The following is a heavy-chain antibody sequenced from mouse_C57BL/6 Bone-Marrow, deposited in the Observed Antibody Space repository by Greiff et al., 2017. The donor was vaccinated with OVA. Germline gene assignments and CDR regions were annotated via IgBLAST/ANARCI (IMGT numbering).Heavy chain of an antibody. CDR1: GFTFSSYA. CDR2: ISDGGSYT. V-gene: IGHV5-4*01. J-gene: IGHJ2*01. Sequence: EVKLVESGGGLVKPGGSLKLSCAASGFTFSSYAMSWVRQTPEKRLEWVATISDGGSYTYYPDNVKGRFTLSRDNAKNNLYLQMSHMKSEDTAMYYCARDRKVVAHFDYWGQGTTLTVSS. D-gene: IGHD1-1*01. CDR3: ARDRKVVAHFDY.